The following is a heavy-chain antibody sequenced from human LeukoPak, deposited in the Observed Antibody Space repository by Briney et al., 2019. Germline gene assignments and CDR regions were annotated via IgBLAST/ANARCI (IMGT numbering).Heavy chain of an antibody. CDR3: AKPRAVVVAASFDY. CDR2: IRYDGSNK. V-gene: IGHV3-30*02. J-gene: IGHJ4*02. Sequence: PGGSLRLSCAASGFTFRSYGMHWVRQAPGKGLEWVAFIRYDGSNKYYADSVKGRFTISRDNSKNTLYLQMNSLRAEDTAVYYCAKPRAVVVAASFDYWGQGTLVTVSS. CDR1: GFTFRSYG. D-gene: IGHD2-15*01.